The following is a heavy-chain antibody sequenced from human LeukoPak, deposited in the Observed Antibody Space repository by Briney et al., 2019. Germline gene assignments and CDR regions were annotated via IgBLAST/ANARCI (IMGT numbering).Heavy chain of an antibody. V-gene: IGHV4-39*01. CDR3: ASSQLSQLLLPYYFDY. CDR2: IYYSGST. CDR1: GGSISSSSYY. D-gene: IGHD2-2*01. Sequence: SETLSLTCTVSGGSISSSSYYWGWIRQPPGKGLEWIGSIYYSGSTYYNPSLKSRVTISVHTSKNQFSLKLSSVTAADTAVYYCASSQLSQLLLPYYFDYWGQGTLVTVSS. J-gene: IGHJ4*02.